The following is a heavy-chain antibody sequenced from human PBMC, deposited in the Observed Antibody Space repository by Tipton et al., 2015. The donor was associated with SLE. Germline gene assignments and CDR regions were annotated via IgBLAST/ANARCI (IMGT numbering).Heavy chain of an antibody. Sequence: TLSLTCTVSGGSLSSYYWSWIRQPAGGGLAWIGRIYNSGSTNYNPSLMSRVTMSVDTSKNQFSLRLRSATAADTAVYYCVRQALAALARKDYYYGMDVWGQGTTVTVSS. D-gene: IGHD6-19*01. CDR2: IYNSGST. CDR1: GGSLSSYY. V-gene: IGHV4-4*07. J-gene: IGHJ6*02. CDR3: VRQALAALARKDYYYGMDV.